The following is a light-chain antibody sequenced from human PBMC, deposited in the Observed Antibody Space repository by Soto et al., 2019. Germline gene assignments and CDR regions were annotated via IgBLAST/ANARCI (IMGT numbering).Light chain of an antibody. V-gene: IGKV3-20*01. Sequence: EIVLTRSPGSLSLSPLEVATLSFMASQSVSSNYLGWYQKKPGQPPRLLIYGGSSRATGIPDRFSGGGSGTDFTLTIIRLEPQDFAEYYCHQYGSSLRTFGQGTKVDIK. CDR1: QSVSSNY. CDR3: HQYGSSLRT. CDR2: GGS. J-gene: IGKJ1*01.